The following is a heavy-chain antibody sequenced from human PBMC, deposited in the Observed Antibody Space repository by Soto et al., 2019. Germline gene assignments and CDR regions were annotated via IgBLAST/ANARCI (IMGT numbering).Heavy chain of an antibody. CDR2: ISGNGGST. CDR1: GFSSSSYA. Sequence: EVQLLDSGGGLVQPGGSLRLSCAASGFSSSSYAMTWVRQAPGKGLEWVSSISGNGGSTYYADSVKGRFTISRDKSNNTLYLQMNSLRAEDTAVYYCAKVLRSGVGYGMDVWGQGTTVTVSS. V-gene: IGHV3-23*01. J-gene: IGHJ6*02. CDR3: AKVLRSGVGYGMDV. D-gene: IGHD3-10*01.